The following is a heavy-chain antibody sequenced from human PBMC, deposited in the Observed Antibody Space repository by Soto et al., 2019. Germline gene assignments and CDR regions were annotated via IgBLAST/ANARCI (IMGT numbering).Heavy chain of an antibody. CDR1: GFTFSSYS. V-gene: IGHV3-21*01. CDR2: ISSSSSYI. CDR3: ARDKGGSYSNWFDP. Sequence: GGSLRLSCAASGFTFSSYSMNWVRQAPGKGLEWVSSISSSSSYIYYADSVKGRFTISRDNAKNSLYLQMNSLRAEDTAVYYCARDKGGSYSNWFDPWGQGTLVTVSS. J-gene: IGHJ5*02. D-gene: IGHD1-26*01.